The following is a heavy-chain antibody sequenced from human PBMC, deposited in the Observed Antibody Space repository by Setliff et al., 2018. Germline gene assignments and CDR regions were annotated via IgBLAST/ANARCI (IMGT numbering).Heavy chain of an antibody. CDR1: GGTFNTYG. Sequence: SVKVSCKASGGTFNTYGLSWVRQAPGQGLEWMGGIIPIIGEPNYAQKFQGRVTITADESTSAAYMELRSLKSEDTAMYHCAREALQRAGLYFFDIWGQGMLVTVSS. CDR3: AREALQRAGLYFFDI. V-gene: IGHV1-69*13. CDR2: IIPIIGEP. J-gene: IGHJ4*02. D-gene: IGHD3-10*01.